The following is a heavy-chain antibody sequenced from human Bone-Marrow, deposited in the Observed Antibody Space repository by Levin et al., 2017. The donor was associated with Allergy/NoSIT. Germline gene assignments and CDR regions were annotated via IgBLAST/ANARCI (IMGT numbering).Heavy chain of an antibody. CDR2: IFPGDSDT. D-gene: IGHD6-13*01. CDR3: ARRGSWYDY. V-gene: IGHV5-51*01. J-gene: IGHJ4*02. Sequence: RGESLKISCKASGYKFNDYWIGWVRQMPGKGLEWMGMIFPGDSDTRYSPSFQGQVTITADQSITTAYLQWSSLKASDTAIYYCARRGSWYDYWGQGTLVTVSS. CDR1: GYKFNDYW.